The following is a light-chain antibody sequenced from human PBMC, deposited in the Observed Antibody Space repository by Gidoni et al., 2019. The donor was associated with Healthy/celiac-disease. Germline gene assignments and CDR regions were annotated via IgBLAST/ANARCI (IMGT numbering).Light chain of an antibody. CDR3: QQYGSSPLT. CDR1: QSVSSSY. Sequence: EIVLTQLPGTLSLSPGERATLSCRASQSVSSSYLAWYQQKPGQAPRLLIYGASSRATGIPDRFSGSGSGTDVTLTISRLKPEDCAVYYCQQYGSSPLTFXPXTKVDIK. V-gene: IGKV3-20*01. CDR2: GAS. J-gene: IGKJ3*01.